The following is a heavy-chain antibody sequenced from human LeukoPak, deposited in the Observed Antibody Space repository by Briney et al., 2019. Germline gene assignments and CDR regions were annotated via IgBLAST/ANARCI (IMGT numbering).Heavy chain of an antibody. J-gene: IGHJ4*02. CDR3: ARALVVSYGLYYFDY. CDR1: GGTFSSYA. D-gene: IGHD1-26*01. CDR2: IIPIFGTA. Sequence: ASVKVSCKASGGTFSSYAISWVRQAPGQGLGWMGRIIPIFGTANYAQKFQGRVTITTDESTSTAYMELSSLRSEDTAVYYCARALVVSYGLYYFDYWGPGTLVTVSS. V-gene: IGHV1-69*05.